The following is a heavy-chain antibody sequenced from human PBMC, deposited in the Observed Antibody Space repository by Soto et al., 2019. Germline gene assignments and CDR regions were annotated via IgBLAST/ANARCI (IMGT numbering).Heavy chain of an antibody. CDR3: ARDLSYMTTVTGGY. CDR2: ISSSSSYI. D-gene: IGHD4-17*01. J-gene: IGHJ1*01. Sequence: NPGGSLRLSCAASGFTFSSYSMNWVRQAPGKGLEWVSAISSSSSYIYYAGSVKGRFTISRDNAKNSLYLQMKSLRAEDTAVYYCARDLSYMTTVTGGYWGQGNLVTVSS. CDR1: GFTFSSYS. V-gene: IGHV3-21*01.